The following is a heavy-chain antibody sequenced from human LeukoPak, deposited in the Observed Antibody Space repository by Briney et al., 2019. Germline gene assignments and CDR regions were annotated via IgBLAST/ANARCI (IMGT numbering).Heavy chain of an antibody. V-gene: IGHV3-23*01. J-gene: IGHJ4*02. Sequence: PGGSLRLSCAASGFTFSSYAMSWVRQAPGEGLEWVSAISTNGGSTYFADSVKGRFTITRDNSKNTLSLEMNSPRPEDTAVYYCVKGSAGSRPCYFDYWGQGTLLTVSS. CDR1: GFTFSSYA. CDR2: ISTNGGST. CDR3: VKGSAGSRPCYFDY. D-gene: IGHD6-13*01.